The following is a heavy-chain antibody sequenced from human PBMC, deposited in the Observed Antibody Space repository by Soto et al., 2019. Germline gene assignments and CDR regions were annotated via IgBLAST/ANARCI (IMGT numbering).Heavy chain of an antibody. CDR2: IKQDGSEK. Sequence: EVQLVESGGGLVQPGGSLRLSCAASGFTFSSYWMSWVRQAPGKGLEWVANIKQDGSEKYYVDSVKGRFTISRDNAKHSLYLQQNSLRAEDTAVYYCARGRTRGPHYYYYYMDVWGKGPTVTVSS. D-gene: IGHD3-10*01. J-gene: IGHJ6*03. CDR3: ARGRTRGPHYYYYYMDV. V-gene: IGHV3-7*01. CDR1: GFTFSSYW.